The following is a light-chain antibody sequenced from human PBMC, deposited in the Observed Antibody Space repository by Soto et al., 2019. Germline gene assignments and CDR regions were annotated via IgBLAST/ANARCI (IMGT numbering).Light chain of an antibody. CDR3: QQRDNWPET. CDR1: QSMTYH. Sequence: EIVLTQSPATLSLSPGERATLACSASQSMTYHLAWYRQKPGQAPRLLLYDTSTRAAGIPGMFSGSRAGTDFTLTISSLEPEDFAIYDCQQRDNWPETFGQGTKLEIK. V-gene: IGKV3-11*01. CDR2: DTS. J-gene: IGKJ2*01.